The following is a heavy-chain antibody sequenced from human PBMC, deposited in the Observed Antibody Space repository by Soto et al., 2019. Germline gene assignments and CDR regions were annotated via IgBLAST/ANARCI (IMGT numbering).Heavy chain of an antibody. V-gene: IGHV4-59*01. CDR1: GASISGNY. Sequence: SETLSLTCNVSGASISGNYWSWIRQPPGKGLEWIGYIYYSGATNYNPSLESRVTISVDTPKSQFSLKLTSVTPADTAVYYCAKAGSHSGSSGRVDYWGQGILVTVSS. CDR3: AKAGSHSGSSGRVDY. D-gene: IGHD3-22*01. CDR2: IYYSGAT. J-gene: IGHJ4*02.